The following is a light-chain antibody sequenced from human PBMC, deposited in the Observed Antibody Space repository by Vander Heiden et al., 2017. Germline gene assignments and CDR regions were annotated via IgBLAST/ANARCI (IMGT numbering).Light chain of an antibody. CDR2: AAS. CDR3: QQSYGAPYN. Sequence: DIQMTQSPPSLSASLGDRVTITCRASERIDHYLNWYRQKPEKGPELLIYAASNLQSWVPSRFSGSGSGTDFTLTIASLRPEDFATYYCQQSYGAPYNFGQGTKLE. CDR1: ERIDHY. J-gene: IGKJ2*01. V-gene: IGKV1-39*01.